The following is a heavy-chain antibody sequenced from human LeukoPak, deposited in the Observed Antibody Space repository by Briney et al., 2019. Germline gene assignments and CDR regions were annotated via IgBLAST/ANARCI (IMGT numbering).Heavy chain of an antibody. J-gene: IGHJ4*02. Sequence: GGSLRLSCAASGFIFSSYGMHWVRQAPGKGLEWVAVIWYGETNKHYADSVKGRFTISRDNSRNTLYLQMHSLRVEDTAVYYCANKHFWGQGTLVTVSS. D-gene: IGHD3-3*02. CDR2: IWYGETNK. CDR3: ANKHF. CDR1: GFIFSSYG. V-gene: IGHV3-30*02.